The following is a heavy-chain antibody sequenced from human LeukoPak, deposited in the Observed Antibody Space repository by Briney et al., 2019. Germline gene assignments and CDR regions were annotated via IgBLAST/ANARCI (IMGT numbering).Heavy chain of an antibody. J-gene: IGHJ3*02. CDR3: AILNSSGYPRDAFDI. CDR2: IYYSGST. Sequence: SETLSLTCTVSGGSISSSSYYWGWIRQPPGKGLEWIGSIYYSGSTYYNPSLKSRVTISVDTSKNQFSLKLSSVTAADTAVYYCAILNSSGYPRDAFDIWGQGTMVTVSS. CDR1: GGSISSSSYY. V-gene: IGHV4-39*01. D-gene: IGHD3-22*01.